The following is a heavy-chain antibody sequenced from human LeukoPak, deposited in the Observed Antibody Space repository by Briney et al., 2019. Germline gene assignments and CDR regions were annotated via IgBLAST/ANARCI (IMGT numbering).Heavy chain of an antibody. Sequence: GGSLRLSCAAPGFTFGDYDINWVRQAPGKGLEWVGLIRIKVYGGTTEYAASVKGRFSISRDDSKSIAYLQMNSLKTEDTAVYYCTRDGYKYGSGSYYFDCGGQETLVTVSS. CDR2: IRIKVYGGTT. CDR1: GFTFGDYD. V-gene: IGHV3-49*04. J-gene: IGHJ4*02. D-gene: IGHD3-10*01. CDR3: TRDGYKYGSGSYYFDC.